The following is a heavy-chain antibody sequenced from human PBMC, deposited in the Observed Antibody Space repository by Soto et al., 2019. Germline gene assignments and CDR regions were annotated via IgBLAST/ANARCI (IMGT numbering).Heavy chain of an antibody. Sequence: PGGSLRLSCAASGFTFSSYGMHWVRQAPGKGLEWVAVIWYDGSNKYYADSVKGRFSISRDNSKNTVYLQWSSLKASDTAMYYCARHQDGYIHMDVWGQGTTVTVSS. D-gene: IGHD5-12*01. CDR2: IWYDGSNK. V-gene: IGHV3-33*08. CDR3: ARHQDGYIHMDV. CDR1: GFTFSSYG. J-gene: IGHJ6*02.